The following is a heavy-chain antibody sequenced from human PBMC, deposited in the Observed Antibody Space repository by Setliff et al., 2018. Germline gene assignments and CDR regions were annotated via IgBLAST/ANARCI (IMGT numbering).Heavy chain of an antibody. CDR1: GFSFTTYW. Sequence: PGESLKISCKGSGFSFTTYWIGWVRQMPGKGLELMGIIYPGDSDTRYSPSFQGQVTISADKSISTAYLQWSSLKASDTAMYYCARRPGYSSGPFDYWGQGTLVTVS. CDR2: IYPGDSDT. V-gene: IGHV5-51*01. D-gene: IGHD6-19*01. J-gene: IGHJ4*02. CDR3: ARRPGYSSGPFDY.